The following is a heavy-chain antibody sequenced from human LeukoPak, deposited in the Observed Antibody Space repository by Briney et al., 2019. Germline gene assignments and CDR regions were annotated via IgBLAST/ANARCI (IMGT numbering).Heavy chain of an antibody. CDR2: IWYGGSNK. D-gene: IGHD2-2*01. J-gene: IGHJ6*03. CDR3: AKDDIVVVPAALNYFKSYYYCYMDV. Sequence: PGGSLRLSCAASGFTFSSYGMHWVRQAPGKGLEWVAVIWYGGSNKYYADSVKGRFTISRDNSKNTLYLQMNSLRAEDTAVYYCAKDDIVVVPAALNYFKSYYYCYMDVWGKGTTVTVSS. CDR1: GFTFSSYG. V-gene: IGHV3-33*06.